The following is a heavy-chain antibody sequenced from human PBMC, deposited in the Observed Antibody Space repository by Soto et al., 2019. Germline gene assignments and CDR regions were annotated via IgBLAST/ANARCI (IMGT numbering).Heavy chain of an antibody. CDR3: AKDGRVSGSHYNGFGY. Sequence: EVQLVESGGGLIQPGGSLKLSCAASGFTVGNNYMSWVRQAPGKGLEWVSLIYSTGTTKYADSVKGRFTVSRDNAKNTLYLQMNSRRAEDTAVYYCAKDGRVSGSHYNGFGYWGQGTLVTVSS. D-gene: IGHD3-10*01. CDR1: GFTVGNNY. CDR2: IYSTGTT. J-gene: IGHJ4*02. V-gene: IGHV3-53*01.